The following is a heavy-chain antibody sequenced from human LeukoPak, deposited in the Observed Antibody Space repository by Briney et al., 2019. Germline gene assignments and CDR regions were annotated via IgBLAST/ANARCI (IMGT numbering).Heavy chain of an antibody. V-gene: IGHV5-51*01. J-gene: IGHJ4*02. D-gene: IGHD4-17*01. CDR1: GYSFTSYW. Sequence: GESLKISCTGSGYSFTSYWIAWVRQMPGQGLEWMGAVYPDDFDTRYSPSFQGQVTISADKSINTAYLQWSSLRASDTAMYFCARLRLRCGGGDYWGQGTLVTVSS. CDR2: VYPDDFDT. CDR3: ARLRLRCGGGDY.